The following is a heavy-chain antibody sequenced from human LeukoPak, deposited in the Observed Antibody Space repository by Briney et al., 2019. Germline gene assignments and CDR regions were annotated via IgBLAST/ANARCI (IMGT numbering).Heavy chain of an antibody. D-gene: IGHD5-12*01. CDR3: ARESNGGYGFDY. V-gene: IGHV1-18*04. CDR1: GYTFTGYF. CDR2: ISAQDGNT. J-gene: IGHJ4*02. Sequence: ASVKVSCKASGYTFTGYFLHWVRQAPGQGLEWMGWISAQDGNTNYMQQFLGRVTMTRDTSASTAYMELRSLKSDDTAVYYCARESNGGYGFDYWGQGTPVTVAS.